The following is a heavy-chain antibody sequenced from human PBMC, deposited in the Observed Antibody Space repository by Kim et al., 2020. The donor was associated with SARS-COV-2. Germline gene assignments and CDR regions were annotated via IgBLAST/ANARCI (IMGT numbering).Heavy chain of an antibody. V-gene: IGHV3-72*01. D-gene: IGHD1-26*01. CDR2: TRKKVNSYTT. CDR3: ARVSGSYAFDI. Sequence: GGSLRLSCAASGFTFSDHYMDWVRQAPGKGLEWVGRTRKKVNSYTTEYAASVKGRFTISRDDSRNSLYLQMNSLQTEDTAVYYCARVSGSYAFDIWGQGTMVTVSS. CDR1: GFTFSDHY. J-gene: IGHJ3*02.